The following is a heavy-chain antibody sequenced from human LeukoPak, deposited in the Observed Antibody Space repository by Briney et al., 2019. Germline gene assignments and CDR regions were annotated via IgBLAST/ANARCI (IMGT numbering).Heavy chain of an antibody. V-gene: IGHV3-23*01. CDR2: ISNNGGYT. CDR1: GFTFSSSA. Sequence: GGSLRLSCAASGFTFSSSAMSWVRQAPGKGLEWVSAISNNGGYTYYADSVQGRFTISRDNSESTLCLQMNSLRAEDTAIYYCAKDIDFDSSGYVTYFDYWGQGTLVTVSS. CDR3: AKDIDFDSSGYVTYFDY. D-gene: IGHD3-22*01. J-gene: IGHJ4*02.